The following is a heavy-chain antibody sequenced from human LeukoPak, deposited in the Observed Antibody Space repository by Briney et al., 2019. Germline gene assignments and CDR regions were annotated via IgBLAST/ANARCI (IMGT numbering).Heavy chain of an antibody. J-gene: IGHJ6*03. CDR1: GFTFDDYG. Sequence: GGSLRLSCAASGFTFDDYGMTWVRQAPGKGLEWISDINWNGDSTGYADSVKGRFTISRDNAKNSLYLQMSSLRAEDTALYYCAGRESTYQNYYYFYYMDVWGKGTTVTVSS. CDR2: INWNGDST. CDR3: AGRESTYQNYYYFYYMDV. V-gene: IGHV3-20*04.